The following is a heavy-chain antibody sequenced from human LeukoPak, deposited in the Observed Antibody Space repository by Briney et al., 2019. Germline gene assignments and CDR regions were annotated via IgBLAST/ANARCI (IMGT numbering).Heavy chain of an antibody. V-gene: IGHV3-48*04. J-gene: IGHJ4*02. CDR1: GFTFSSYS. Sequence: PGGSLRLSCAASGFTFSSYSMNWVRQAPGKGLEWVSYISSSGSTIDYADSVKGRFTISRDNAKNSLYLQMNSLRAEDTALYYCAKDGEAVAGDYFDYWGQGTLVTVSS. CDR3: AKDGEAVAGDYFDY. D-gene: IGHD6-19*01. CDR2: ISSSGSTI.